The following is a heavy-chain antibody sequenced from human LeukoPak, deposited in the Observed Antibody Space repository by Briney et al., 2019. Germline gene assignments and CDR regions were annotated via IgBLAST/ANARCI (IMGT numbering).Heavy chain of an antibody. CDR2: IYSGSST. J-gene: IGHJ4*02. D-gene: IGHD4-17*01. CDR3: ARTSNGDGLSFDY. V-gene: IGHV3-53*01. Sequence: GGSLRLSCAASGFTVSSNYMSWVRQAPGKGLEWVSVIYSGSSTYYADSVKGRFTISRDNSKNTLYLQMNSLRAEDTAVYYCARTSNGDGLSFDYWGQGTLATVSS. CDR1: GFTVSSNY.